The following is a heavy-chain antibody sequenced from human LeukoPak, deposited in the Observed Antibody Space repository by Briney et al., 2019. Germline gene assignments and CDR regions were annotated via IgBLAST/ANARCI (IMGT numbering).Heavy chain of an antibody. CDR3: AKNRVAGYFDL. CDR2: INSDGINT. CDR1: GFTFSNYW. Sequence: GGSLRLSCAASGFTFSNYWMHWVRQAPGKGLVWVSRINSDGINTSYADSVKGRFTISRDNAKNTLYLQMNSLRAEDTAVYYCAKNRVAGYFDLWGRGTLVTVSS. D-gene: IGHD6-19*01. V-gene: IGHV3-74*01. J-gene: IGHJ2*01.